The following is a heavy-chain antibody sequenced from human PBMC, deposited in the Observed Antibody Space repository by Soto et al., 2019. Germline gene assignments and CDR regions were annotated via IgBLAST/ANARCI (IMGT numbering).Heavy chain of an antibody. V-gene: IGHV3-9*01. Sequence: GGSLRLSCAASGFTFDDYALSWARQAPGKGLEWVPGLSYNSGTIGYADSVKGRFTLSRDNAKDSLYLQRNSLRAEDTAVYYCARQHDALAARHYYYYYGMDGWDQGTTVTVS. CDR2: LSYNSGTI. CDR3: ARQHDALAARHYYYYYGMDG. D-gene: IGHD6-6*01. J-gene: IGHJ6*02. CDR1: GFTFDDYA.